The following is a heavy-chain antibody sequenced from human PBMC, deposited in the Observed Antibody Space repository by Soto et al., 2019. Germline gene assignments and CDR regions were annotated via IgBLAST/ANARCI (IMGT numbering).Heavy chain of an antibody. CDR1: GYTFTSYA. D-gene: IGHD5-12*01. J-gene: IGHJ4*02. CDR3: AGATQWLQWGSYYFDY. V-gene: IGHV1-3*01. Sequence: QVPLVQSGAEVKKPGASVKVSCKASGYTFTSYAMHWVRQAPGQRLEWMGWINAGNGNTKYSQKFQRRVTITRDTSASTAYMELSSLRSEDTAVYYCAGATQWLQWGSYYFDYWGQGTLVTVSS. CDR2: INAGNGNT.